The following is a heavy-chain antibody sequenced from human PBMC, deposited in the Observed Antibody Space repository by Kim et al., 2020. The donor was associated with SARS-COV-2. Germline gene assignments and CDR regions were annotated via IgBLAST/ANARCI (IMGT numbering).Heavy chain of an antibody. CDR1: GFTFSSYG. CDR2: IWYDGSNK. V-gene: IGHV3-33*01. D-gene: IGHD3-10*01. CDR3: ARDITMVRGVMDV. Sequence: GGSLRLSCAASGFTFSSYGLHWVRQAPGKGLEWVAVIWYDGSNKFYADSVKGRFIISRDNSKNTLYLQMNRLRAEDTAVYYCARDITMVRGVMDVWGQGT. J-gene: IGHJ6*02.